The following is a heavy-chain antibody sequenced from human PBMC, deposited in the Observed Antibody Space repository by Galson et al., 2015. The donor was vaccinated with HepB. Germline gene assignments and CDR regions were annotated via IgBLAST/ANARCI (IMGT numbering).Heavy chain of an antibody. CDR3: ARDILGWYYYDSSGYYLDY. CDR2: INPNSGGT. D-gene: IGHD3-22*01. CDR1: GYTFTGYY. Sequence: SVKVSCKASGYTFTGYYMHWVRQAPGQGLEWMGWINPNSGGTNYAQKFQGRVTMTRDTSISTAYMELSRLRSDDTAVYYCARDILGWYYYDSSGYYLDYWGQGNLVTVSS. J-gene: IGHJ4*01. V-gene: IGHV1-2*02.